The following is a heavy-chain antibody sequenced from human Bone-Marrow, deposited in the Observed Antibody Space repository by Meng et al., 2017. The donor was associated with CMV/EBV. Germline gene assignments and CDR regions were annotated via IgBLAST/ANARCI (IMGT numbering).Heavy chain of an antibody. V-gene: IGHV3-15*01. D-gene: IGHD1-26*01. J-gene: IGHJ4*02. CDR3: TTSTDIVGASIGS. CDR1: GFTFSNAW. CDR2: IKSKTDGGTT. Sequence: SGFTFSNAWMSWVRQAPGKGLEWVGRIKSKTDGGTTDYAAPVKGRFTISRDDSKNTLYLQMNSLKTEDTAVYYCTTSTDIVGASIGSWGQGALVTVSS.